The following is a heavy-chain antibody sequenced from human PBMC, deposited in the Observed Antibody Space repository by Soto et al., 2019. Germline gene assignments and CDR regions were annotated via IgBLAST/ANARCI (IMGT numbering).Heavy chain of an antibody. CDR2: ISQDGTIA. CDR3: LRDQRHWNEFADQ. V-gene: IGHV3-74*01. J-gene: IGHJ4*02. D-gene: IGHD1-1*01. CDR1: GFAFGRYW. Sequence: VQLVESGGGLVQPGGSLRPSCAASGFAFGRYWTHWGRQAPGMGLVWVPRISQDGTIATRADSVKGRFTISRDNAKNTLYLQMNSLRADDTAVYYCLRDQRHWNEFADQWGQGTLVTVSS.